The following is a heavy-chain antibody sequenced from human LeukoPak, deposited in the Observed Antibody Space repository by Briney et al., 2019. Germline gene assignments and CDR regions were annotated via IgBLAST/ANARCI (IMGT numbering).Heavy chain of an antibody. V-gene: IGHV7-4-1*02. CDR1: GYTFTSYA. CDR2: INTNTGNP. D-gene: IGHD5-18*01. CDR3: ARSRDKLWTPLYYYYYMDV. Sequence: GASVKVSCKASGYTFTSYAMNWVRQAPGQGLEWMGWINTNTGNPTYAQGFTGRFVFSLDTSVSTAYLRISSLKAEDTAVYYCARSRDKLWTPLYYYYYMDVWGKGTTVTVSS. J-gene: IGHJ6*03.